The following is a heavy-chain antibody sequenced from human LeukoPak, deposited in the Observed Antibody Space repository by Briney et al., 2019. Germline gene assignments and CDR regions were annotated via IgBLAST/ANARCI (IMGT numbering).Heavy chain of an antibody. J-gene: IGHJ3*02. CDR3: ARGRRVLRYFDWSQGAFDI. CDR2: IWYDGSNK. D-gene: IGHD3-9*01. V-gene: IGHV3-33*01. CDR1: GFTFSSYG. Sequence: GGFLRLSCAASGFTFSSYGMHWVRQAPGKGLEWVAVIWYDGSNKYYADSVKGRFTISRDNSKNTLYLQMDSLRAEDTAVYYCARGRRVLRYFDWSQGAFDIWGQGTMVTVSS.